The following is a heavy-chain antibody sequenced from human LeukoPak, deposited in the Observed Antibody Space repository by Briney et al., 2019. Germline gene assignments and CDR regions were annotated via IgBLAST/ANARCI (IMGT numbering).Heavy chain of an antibody. CDR3: ARHVPYDSSDYTLTY. CDR1: GDSISNYF. J-gene: IGHJ4*02. V-gene: IGHV4-59*08. Sequence: SETLSLTCTVSGDSISNYFWSWIRQPPGKELEYIGYIYYSGSTNYNPSLKSRVTISADTSKNQLSLKLNSATAADTAVYYCARHVPYDSSDYTLTYWGQGTLVTVSS. CDR2: IYYSGST. D-gene: IGHD3-22*01.